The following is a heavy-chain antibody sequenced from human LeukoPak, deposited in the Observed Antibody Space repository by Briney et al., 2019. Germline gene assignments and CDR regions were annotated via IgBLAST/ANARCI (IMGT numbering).Heavy chain of an antibody. CDR3: ARVYSSTHNWFDT. CDR2: IYYSGTT. D-gene: IGHD6-19*01. Sequence: SETLSLTCTVSGGSISTTSYFWAWIRQPPGEGLEWIGSIYYSGTTYFNLSLKSRVAISVERSKNHFSLKLSSVTVADTALYYCARVYSSTHNWFDTWGQGIQVTVSS. CDR1: GGSISTTSYF. V-gene: IGHV4-39*07. J-gene: IGHJ5*02.